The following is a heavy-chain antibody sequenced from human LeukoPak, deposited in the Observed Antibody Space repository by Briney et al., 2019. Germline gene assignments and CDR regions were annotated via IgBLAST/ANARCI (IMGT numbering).Heavy chain of an antibody. CDR2: ICWNSGSI. D-gene: IGHD6-13*01. CDR3: ARGIAAALGGDY. CDR1: GFTFDDYA. J-gene: IGHJ4*02. V-gene: IGHV3-9*01. Sequence: PGGSLRLSCAASGFTFDDYAMHWVRQAPGKGLEWVSGICWNSGSIGYADSVKGRFTISRDNAKNSLYLQMNSLRAEDTALYYCARGIAAALGGDYWGQGTLVTVSS.